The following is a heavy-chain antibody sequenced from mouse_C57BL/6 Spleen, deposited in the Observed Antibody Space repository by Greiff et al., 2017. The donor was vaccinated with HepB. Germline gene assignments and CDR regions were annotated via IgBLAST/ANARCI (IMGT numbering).Heavy chain of an antibody. Sequence: QVQLQQPGAELVKPGASVKLSCKASGYTFTSYWMHWVKQRPGQGLEWIGMIHPNSGSTNYNEKFKSNATLTVDKSSNTAYMQLSSLTSEDSAVYYCARSRTYYGSSYCVDYWGQGTTLTVSS. CDR3: ARSRTYYGSSYCVDY. CDR1: GYTFTSYW. D-gene: IGHD1-1*01. J-gene: IGHJ2*01. CDR2: IHPNSGST. V-gene: IGHV1-64*01.